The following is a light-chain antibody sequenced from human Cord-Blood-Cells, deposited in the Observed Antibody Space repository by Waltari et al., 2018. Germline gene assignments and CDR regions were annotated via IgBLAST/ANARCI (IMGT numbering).Light chain of an antibody. J-gene: IGLJ1*01. Sequence: QSALTPPASVSGSPGPSITISCTGTSSDVGGYNYVSWYQPHPGKAPKLMIYEVSNRPSGVSNRFSGSKSGNTASLTISGLQAEDEADYYCSSYTSSSTRVFGTGTKVTVL. CDR1: SSDVGGYNY. CDR2: EVS. V-gene: IGLV2-14*01. CDR3: SSYTSSSTRV.